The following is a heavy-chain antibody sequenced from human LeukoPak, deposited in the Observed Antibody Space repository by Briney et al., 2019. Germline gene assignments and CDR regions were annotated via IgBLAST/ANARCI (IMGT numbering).Heavy chain of an antibody. CDR3: ARERGGYSGYDPLDY. D-gene: IGHD5-12*01. CDR1: GFTFSSYA. V-gene: IGHV3-23*01. Sequence: GGSLRLSCAASGFTFSSYAMSWVRQAPGKGLEWVSAISGSGGSTYYADSVKGRFTISRDNSKNTLYLQMTSLRAEDTAVYYCARERGGYSGYDPLDYWGQGTLVTVSS. CDR2: ISGSGGST. J-gene: IGHJ4*02.